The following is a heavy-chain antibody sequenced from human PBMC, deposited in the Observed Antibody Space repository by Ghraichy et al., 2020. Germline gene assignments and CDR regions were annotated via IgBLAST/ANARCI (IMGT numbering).Heavy chain of an antibody. Sequence: SETLSLTCAVYGGSFSGYYWSWIRQPPGKGLEWIGEINHSGSTNYNPSLKSRVTISVDTSKNQFSLKLSSVTAADTAVYYCARDRESRGYFDWLPIAGAFDYWGQGTLVTVSS. CDR3: ARDRESRGYFDWLPIAGAFDY. V-gene: IGHV4-34*01. CDR1: GGSFSGYY. CDR2: INHSGST. D-gene: IGHD3-9*01. J-gene: IGHJ4*02.